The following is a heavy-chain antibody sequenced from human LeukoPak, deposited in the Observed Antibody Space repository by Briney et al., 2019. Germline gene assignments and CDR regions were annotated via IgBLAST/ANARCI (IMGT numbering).Heavy chain of an antibody. CDR3: ARGVLTYYYDSSGYYLKRSYYYYGMDV. D-gene: IGHD3-22*01. CDR2: INHSGST. J-gene: IGHJ6*02. V-gene: IGHV4-34*01. CDR1: GGSFSGYY. Sequence: SETLSLICAVYGGSFSGYYGRWIRQPPGEGLEWIGEINHSGSTNYNPSLKSRVTISVDTSKNQFSLKLSSVTAADTAVYYCARGVLTYYYDSSGYYLKRSYYYYGMDVWGQGTTVTVSS.